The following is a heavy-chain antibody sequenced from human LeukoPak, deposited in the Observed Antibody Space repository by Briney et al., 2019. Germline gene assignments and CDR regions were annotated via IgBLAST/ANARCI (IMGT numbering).Heavy chain of an antibody. CDR1: GFTFGTYA. Sequence: GGSLRLSCAASGFTFGTYAMSCVRQAPGKGLEWVSAISASGGRTYYADSVKGRFTISRDSSKNTVSLQMNSLRAEDTALYYCAREVWPGNTGWHLLDYWDQGTLVTVSS. J-gene: IGHJ4*02. V-gene: IGHV3-23*01. CDR3: AREVWPGNTGWHLLDY. CDR2: ISASGGRT. D-gene: IGHD1-14*01.